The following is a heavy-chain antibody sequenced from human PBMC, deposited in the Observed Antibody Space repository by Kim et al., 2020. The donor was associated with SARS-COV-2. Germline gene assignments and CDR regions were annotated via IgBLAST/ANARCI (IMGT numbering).Heavy chain of an antibody. J-gene: IGHJ4*02. D-gene: IGHD2-2*02. V-gene: IGHV3-23*01. Sequence: DSVKGRLSISRDNSKNTLDLQMTRRRAEDTAVYYCAKADCISSSCYTTDYWGRGTLVTVSS. CDR3: AKADCISSSCYTTDY.